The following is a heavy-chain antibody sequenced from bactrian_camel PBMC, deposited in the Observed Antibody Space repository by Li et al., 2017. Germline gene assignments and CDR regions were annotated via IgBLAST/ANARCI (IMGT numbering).Heavy chain of an antibody. D-gene: IGHD5*01. J-gene: IGHJ4*01. Sequence: HVQLVESGGGSVQAGGSLKLSCTASTHSSTNCGVHWLRQAPGKEREAVATIDTDDSTAYRNSVRGRFTISRDNAKNMLYLQLNSLKTEDTGMYYCQTGAGSRGQGTQVTVS. CDR1: THSSTNCG. V-gene: IGHV3S55*01. CDR3: QTGAGS. CDR2: IDTDDST.